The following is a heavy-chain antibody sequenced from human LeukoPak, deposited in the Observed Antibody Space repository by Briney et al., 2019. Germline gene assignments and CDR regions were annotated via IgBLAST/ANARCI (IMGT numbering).Heavy chain of an antibody. CDR2: IKQDGSEK. CDR1: GFTFSSYW. Sequence: AGGSLRLSCAASGFTFSSYWMSWVRQAPGKGLEWVANIKQDGSEKYYVDSVKGRFTISRDNAKNSLYLQMNSLRAEDTAVYYCARGPYKYDSSGNFDYWGQGTLVTVSS. D-gene: IGHD3-22*01. J-gene: IGHJ4*02. CDR3: ARGPYKYDSSGNFDY. V-gene: IGHV3-7*01.